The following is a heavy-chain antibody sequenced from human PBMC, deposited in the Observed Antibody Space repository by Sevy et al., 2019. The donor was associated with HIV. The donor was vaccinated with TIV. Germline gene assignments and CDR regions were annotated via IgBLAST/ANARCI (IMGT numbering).Heavy chain of an antibody. Sequence: GGSLRLSCAAFGFTLSDAWMSWVRQAPGKGLQWVGRIKSKTDGGKKDYAAPVKGRFTISRDDSKNTLYLQMNSLKTEDTALYYCTLEGLYCSGGSCYSEGFDSWGQGTLVTVSS. CDR1: GFTLSDAW. CDR3: TLEGLYCSGGSCYSEGFDS. CDR2: IKSKTDGGKK. J-gene: IGHJ4*02. D-gene: IGHD2-15*01. V-gene: IGHV3-15*01.